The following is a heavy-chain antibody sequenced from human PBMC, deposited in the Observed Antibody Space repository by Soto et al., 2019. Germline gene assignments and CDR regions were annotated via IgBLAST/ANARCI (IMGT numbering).Heavy chain of an antibody. J-gene: IGHJ4*02. Sequence: EVQPVESGGGLVQPGGYLRLSCVASGFSFDRYAMNWVRQAPGKGLEWLSWISVDSVSIEYSDSVTGRFTMSRDDAKNLVYLQMNSLQDEDTAVYYCARDHRWAFDYWGQGTLVTVTS. CDR2: ISVDSVSI. CDR3: ARDHRWAFDY. V-gene: IGHV3-48*02. D-gene: IGHD3-16*01. CDR1: GFSFDRYA.